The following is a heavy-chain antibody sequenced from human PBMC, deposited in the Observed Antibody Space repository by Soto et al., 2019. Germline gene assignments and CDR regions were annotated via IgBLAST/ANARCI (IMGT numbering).Heavy chain of an antibody. Sequence: GGSLRLSCAASGFTFSSYAMSWVRQAPGRGLEWVGRIKSKTDGGTTDYAAPVKGRFTISRDDSKNTLYLQMNSLKTEDTAVYYCTTGNDFWSGYAFDIWGQGTMVTVSS. CDR2: IKSKTDGGTT. CDR1: GFTFSSYA. V-gene: IGHV3-15*01. D-gene: IGHD3-3*01. CDR3: TTGNDFWSGYAFDI. J-gene: IGHJ3*02.